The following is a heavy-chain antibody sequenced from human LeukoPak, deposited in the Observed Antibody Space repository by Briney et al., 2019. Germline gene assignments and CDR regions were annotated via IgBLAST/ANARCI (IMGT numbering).Heavy chain of an antibody. CDR3: ARGSGGRDGYNSPYYYYMDV. J-gene: IGHJ6*03. D-gene: IGHD5-24*01. CDR1: GYTFTSYD. V-gene: IGHV1-8*01. CDR2: MNPNSGNT. Sequence: ASVKVSCKASGYTFTSYDINWVRQATGQGLEWMGWMNPNSGNTGYAQKFQGRVTMTRNTSISTAYMELSSLRSEDTAVYYCARGSGGRDGYNSPYYYYMDVWGKGTTVTVSS.